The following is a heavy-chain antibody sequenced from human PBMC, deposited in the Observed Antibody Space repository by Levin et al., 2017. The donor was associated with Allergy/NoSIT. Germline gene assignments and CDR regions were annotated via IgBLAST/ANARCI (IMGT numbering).Heavy chain of an antibody. V-gene: IGHV4-38-2*02. CDR3: ARDSRRAASSPGFDF. CDR1: DFSISSGYF. CDR2: IDQRRTA. D-gene: IGHD6-13*01. Sequence: SETLSLTCIVSDFSISSGYFWGWLRQSPGRGLEWIASIDQRRTAYYTPSLKSRATISVDLSRNQFFLTLTSVTAADTALYYCARDSRRAASSPGFDFWGQGSLVTVSA. J-gene: IGHJ4*02.